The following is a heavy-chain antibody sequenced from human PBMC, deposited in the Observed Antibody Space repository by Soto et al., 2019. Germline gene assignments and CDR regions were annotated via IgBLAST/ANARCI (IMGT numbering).Heavy chain of an antibody. CDR1: GFTFSSYE. V-gene: IGHV3-48*03. CDR2: ISSSGSTI. J-gene: IGHJ4*02. D-gene: IGHD3-16*01. Sequence: GGALRLSCAASGFTFSSYEMNWVRQAPGKGLEWVSYISSSGSTIYYADSVKGRFTISRDNAKNSLYLQMNSLRAEDTAVYYCARESLGETAVVYWGQGTLVTVSA. CDR3: ARESLGETAVVY.